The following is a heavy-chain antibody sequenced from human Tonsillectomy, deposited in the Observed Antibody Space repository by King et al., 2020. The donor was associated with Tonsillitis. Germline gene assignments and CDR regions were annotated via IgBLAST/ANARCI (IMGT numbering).Heavy chain of an antibody. Sequence: VQLVESGGGVVQPGGSLRLSCAASGFTFDDYAMHWVRQAPGKGLEWVSLISGGGGSTYYADSVKGRFTISRDNSKNSLYLQMNRLRTEDTALYYCAQSSSYYDFWSGSQDYYYMDVWGKGTTVTVSS. CDR1: GFTFDDYA. CDR3: AQSSSYYDFWSGSQDYYYMDV. V-gene: IGHV3-43*02. J-gene: IGHJ6*03. D-gene: IGHD3-3*01. CDR2: ISGGGGST.